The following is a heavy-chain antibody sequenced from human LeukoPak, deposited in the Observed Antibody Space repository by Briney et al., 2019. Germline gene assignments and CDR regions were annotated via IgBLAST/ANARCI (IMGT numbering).Heavy chain of an antibody. CDR3: ARDGVVGATTDY. D-gene: IGHD1-26*01. CDR1: GGTFSSYA. J-gene: IGHJ4*02. V-gene: IGHV1-69*01. CDR2: IIPIFGTA. Sequence: GASVKVSCKASGGTFSSYAISWVRQAPGRGLEWMGGIIPIFGTANYAQKFQGRVTITADESTSTAYMELSSLRSEDTAVYYCARDGVVGATTDYWGQGTLVTVSS.